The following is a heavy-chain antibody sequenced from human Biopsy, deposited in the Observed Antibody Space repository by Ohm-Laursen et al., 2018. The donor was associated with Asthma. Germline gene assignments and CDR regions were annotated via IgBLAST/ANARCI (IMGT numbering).Heavy chain of an antibody. CDR3: ARKAGSCISRTCYSLDF. D-gene: IGHD2-2*01. CDR1: GGTFNTYV. Sequence: ASVKVSCKSLGGTFNTYVIGWVRQAPGQGLEWMGGINSVFGTTTSPQKFQDRVTITADDSASTVYMELSSLRSEDTAVYYCARKAGSCISRTCYSLDFWGQGTLVAVSS. CDR2: INSVFGTT. V-gene: IGHV1-69*13. J-gene: IGHJ4*02.